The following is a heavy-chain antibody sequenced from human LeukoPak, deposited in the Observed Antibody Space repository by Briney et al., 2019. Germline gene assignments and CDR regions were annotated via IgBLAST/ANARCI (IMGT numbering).Heavy chain of an antibody. CDR2: IYYSGST. Sequence: KTSETLSLTCTVSGGSISSSSYYWGWIRQPPGKGLEWIGSIYYSGSTYHNPSLQSRVTISADTSKNQFSLKLSSVTAADTAVYYCASTLSNIAARPFDYWSQGTLVTVSS. CDR1: GGSISSSSYY. J-gene: IGHJ4*02. CDR3: ASTLSNIAARPFDY. V-gene: IGHV4-39*01. D-gene: IGHD6-6*01.